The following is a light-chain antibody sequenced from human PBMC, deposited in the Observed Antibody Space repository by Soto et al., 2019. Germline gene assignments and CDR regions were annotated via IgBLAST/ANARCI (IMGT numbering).Light chain of an antibody. V-gene: IGKV3D-15*01. CDR2: GAS. Sequence: EIVLTQSPGTLSLSPGERATLSCRASQSVSNNYLAWYQQKPGQAPRLLIYGASNRATGIPARFSGSGSGTEFTLTISSLQSEDFAVYYCQQYNNWPQTCGQGTKVDIK. J-gene: IGKJ1*01. CDR3: QQYNNWPQT. CDR1: QSVSNN.